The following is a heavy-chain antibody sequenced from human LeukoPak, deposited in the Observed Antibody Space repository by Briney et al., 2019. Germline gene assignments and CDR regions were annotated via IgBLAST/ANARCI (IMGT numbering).Heavy chain of an antibody. Sequence: SVKVSCTAAVATFSCYVISRVRQAPGPGREWMRGIFPIFGSANCAQKFQGRVTITTHESTSTAYMELSSVRSEDTAVYYCVPTAGYSSGWYNFDYWGQGTLITVSS. CDR3: VPTAGYSSGWYNFDY. J-gene: IGHJ4*02. CDR2: IFPIFGSA. V-gene: IGHV1-69*05. D-gene: IGHD6-19*01. CDR1: VATFSCYV.